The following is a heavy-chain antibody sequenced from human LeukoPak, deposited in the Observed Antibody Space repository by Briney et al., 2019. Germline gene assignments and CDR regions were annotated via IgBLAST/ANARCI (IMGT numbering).Heavy chain of an antibody. CDR1: GASSSSNY. Sequence: PSETLSLTCTLFGASSSSNYWSWIRQPPGKGLEWIGYISYSVGTNYNPSLKSRVTISVDTSKNQFSLKLSSVTAADTAVYYCARHRQYDTDAFDIWGQGTMVTVSS. J-gene: IGHJ3*02. V-gene: IGHV4-59*08. CDR2: ISYSVGT. CDR3: ARHRQYDTDAFDI. D-gene: IGHD3-22*01.